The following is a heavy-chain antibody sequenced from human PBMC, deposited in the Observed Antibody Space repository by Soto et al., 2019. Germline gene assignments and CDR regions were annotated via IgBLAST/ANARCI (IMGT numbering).Heavy chain of an antibody. CDR3: AREAIQLCAPGLYYYYGMDV. J-gene: IGHJ6*02. CDR2: IYYSGST. D-gene: IGHD5-18*01. CDR1: GGSISSYY. Sequence: PSETLSLTXTVAGGSISSYYWSWIRQPPGKGLEWIGYIYYSGSTNYNPSLKSRVTISVDTSKNQFSLKLSSVTAADTAVYYCAREAIQLCAPGLYYYYGMDVWGQGTTVTVSS. V-gene: IGHV4-59*01.